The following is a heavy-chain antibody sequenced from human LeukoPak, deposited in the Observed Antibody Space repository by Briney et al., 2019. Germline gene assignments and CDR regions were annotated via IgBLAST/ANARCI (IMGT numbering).Heavy chain of an antibody. CDR1: GFTFSSNW. D-gene: IGHD5-18*01. CDR3: ARDDGYSYGLEHAFDI. CDR2: INPDGTST. J-gene: IGHJ3*02. Sequence: GGSLRLSCAASGFTFSSNWMHWVRQDPEKGLVWVSYINPDGTSTKYADSVQGRFTISRDNAKNTLYLQMNSLRAEDTAVYYCARDDGYSYGLEHAFDIWGQGTMVTVSS. V-gene: IGHV3-74*03.